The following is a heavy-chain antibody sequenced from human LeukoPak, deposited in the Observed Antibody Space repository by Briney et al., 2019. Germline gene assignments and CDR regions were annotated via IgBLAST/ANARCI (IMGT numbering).Heavy chain of an antibody. CDR3: NYDFWSGNDY. CDR1: GFTVSSNY. CDR2: IYSGGST. V-gene: IGHV3-53*01. Sequence: GGSLRLSCAASGFTVSSNYMSWVRLAPGKGLEWVSVIYSGGSTYYADSVKGRFTISRDNSKNTLYLQMNSLRAEDTAVYYCNYDFWSGNDYWGQGTLVTVSS. J-gene: IGHJ4*02. D-gene: IGHD3-3*01.